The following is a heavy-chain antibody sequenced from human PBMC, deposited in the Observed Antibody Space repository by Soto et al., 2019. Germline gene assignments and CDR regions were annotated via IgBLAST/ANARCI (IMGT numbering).Heavy chain of an antibody. J-gene: IGHJ5*02. V-gene: IGHV1-69*01. CDR2: IITIFGTT. D-gene: IGHD3-10*01. Sequence: QIQLVQSGAEVKKPGSSVKISCKASGGTFSSYAINWVRQSPGQGLEWMGGIITIFGTTNYAQKFQGRVTVTADDSTATAYMVLNSLRSEDMALYYCARSYGSGTYGSLDPWGQGTLVTVSS. CDR1: GGTFSSYA. CDR3: ARSYGSGTYGSLDP.